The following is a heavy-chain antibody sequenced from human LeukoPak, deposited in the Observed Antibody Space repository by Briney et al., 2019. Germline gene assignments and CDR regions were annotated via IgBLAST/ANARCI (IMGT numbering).Heavy chain of an antibody. Sequence: RSLRLSCAASGFTFSSYAMHWVRQAPGKGLEWVAVISYDGSNKYYADSVKGRFTISRDNSKNTLYLQMNSLRAEDTAVYYCASLWGPMIVVVIPWGQGTLVTVSS. CDR3: ASLWGPMIVVVIP. CDR1: GFTFSSYA. J-gene: IGHJ5*02. D-gene: IGHD3-22*01. V-gene: IGHV3-30-3*01. CDR2: ISYDGSNK.